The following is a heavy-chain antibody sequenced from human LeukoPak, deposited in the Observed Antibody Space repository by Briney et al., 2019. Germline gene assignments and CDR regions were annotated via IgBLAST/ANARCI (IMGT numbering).Heavy chain of an antibody. D-gene: IGHD3-22*01. CDR1: GGSISSYY. Sequence: SETLSLTCTVSGGSISSYYWGWIRQPPGKGLEWIGYIYTSGSTNYNPSLKSRVTISVDTSKNQFSLKLSSVTAADTAVYYCATSSGYYPGPPWYFDLWGRGTLVTVSS. CDR2: IYTSGST. CDR3: ATSSGYYPGPPWYFDL. J-gene: IGHJ2*01. V-gene: IGHV4-4*09.